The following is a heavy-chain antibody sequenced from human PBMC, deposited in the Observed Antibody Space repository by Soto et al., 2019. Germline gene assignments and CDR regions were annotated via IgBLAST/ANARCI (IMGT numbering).Heavy chain of an antibody. Sequence: GGSLRLSCAASGFTFSSYAMHWVRQAPGKGLEWVAVISYDGSNKYYADSVKGRFTISRDNSKNTLYLQMNSLRAEDTAVYYCARGIRFLEWDSYYYGMDVWGQGTTVTVSS. CDR1: GFTFSSYA. CDR2: ISYDGSNK. D-gene: IGHD3-3*01. J-gene: IGHJ6*02. V-gene: IGHV3-30-3*01. CDR3: ARGIRFLEWDSYYYGMDV.